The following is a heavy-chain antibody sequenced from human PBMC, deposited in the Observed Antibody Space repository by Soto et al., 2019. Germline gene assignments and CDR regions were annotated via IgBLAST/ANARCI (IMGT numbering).Heavy chain of an antibody. Sequence: ASETLSLTCTVSGGSISSSSYYWGWIRQPPGKGLEWIGSIYYSGSTNYNPSLKSRVTISVDTSKNQFSLKLSSVTAADTAVYYCASSEWNYLSIRFDYWGQGTLVTVSS. V-gene: IGHV4-39*07. J-gene: IGHJ4*02. CDR1: GGSISSSSYY. CDR3: ASSEWNYLSIRFDY. D-gene: IGHD1-7*01. CDR2: IYYSGST.